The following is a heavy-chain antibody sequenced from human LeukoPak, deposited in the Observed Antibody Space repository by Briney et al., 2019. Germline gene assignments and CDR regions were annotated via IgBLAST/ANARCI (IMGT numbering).Heavy chain of an antibody. D-gene: IGHD2-2*01. Sequence: GGSLRLSCAASGFTFGSYAMSWVRQAPGKGLEWVSAISGSGGSTYYADSVKGRFTISRDNSKNTLYLQMNSLRAEDTAVYYCAKDLTFTYCSSTSCYAPFDYWGQGTLVTVSS. CDR2: ISGSGGST. CDR3: AKDLTFTYCSSTSCYAPFDY. V-gene: IGHV3-23*01. J-gene: IGHJ4*02. CDR1: GFTFGSYA.